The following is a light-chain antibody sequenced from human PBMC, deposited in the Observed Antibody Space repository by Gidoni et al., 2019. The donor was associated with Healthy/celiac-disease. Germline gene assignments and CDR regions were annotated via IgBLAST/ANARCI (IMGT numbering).Light chain of an antibody. J-gene: IGKJ1*01. CDR2: AAS. CDR3: QQSYSTPGT. CDR1: QSISSY. Sequence: DLQLTQSPSSLSASVGDRVTITCGASQSISSYLNWYQQKPGKAPKLLIYAASSLQSGVPSRFSGRGSGTDFTLTISSLQPEDFATYYCQQSYSTPGTFGQGTKVEIK. V-gene: IGKV1-39*01.